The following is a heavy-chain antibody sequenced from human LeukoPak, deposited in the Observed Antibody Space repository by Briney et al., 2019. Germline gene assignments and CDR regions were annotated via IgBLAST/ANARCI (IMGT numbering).Heavy chain of an antibody. CDR3: ARDLVPPNYYDSSGYYPNFDY. D-gene: IGHD3-22*01. J-gene: IGHJ4*02. CDR1: GYTFTSSG. Sequence: ASVKVSCKASGYTFTSSGISWVRRAPGQGLEWMGSSSAYNGNTNYAQKLQGRVTMTTDTSTSTAYMELRSLRSDDTAVYYCARDLVPPNYYDSSGYYPNFDYWGQGTLVTVSS. CDR2: SSAYNGNT. V-gene: IGHV1-18*01.